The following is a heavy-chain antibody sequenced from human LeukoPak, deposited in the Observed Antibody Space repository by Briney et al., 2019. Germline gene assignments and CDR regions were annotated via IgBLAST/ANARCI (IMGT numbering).Heavy chain of an antibody. CDR1: GFTFSSYE. J-gene: IGHJ4*02. CDR2: ISISGSTI. V-gene: IGHV3-48*03. CDR3: ARGSIFGVVTVD. D-gene: IGHD3-3*01. Sequence: GGSLRLSCAASGFTFSSYEMNWVRQAPGKGLEWVSYISISGSTIYNADSVKGRFTISRDNAKNSLYLQMNSLRAEDTAVYYCARGSIFGVVTVDWGQGTLVTVSS.